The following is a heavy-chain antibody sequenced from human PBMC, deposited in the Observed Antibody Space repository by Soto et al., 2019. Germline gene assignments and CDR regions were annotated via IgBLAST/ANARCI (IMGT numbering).Heavy chain of an antibody. CDR3: ATGPLYYDFWSGYFDY. CDR2: INPNSGNT. V-gene: IGHV1-8*02. D-gene: IGHD3-3*01. CDR1: GYTFTSYY. J-gene: IGHJ4*02. Sequence: ASVKVSCKASGYTFTSYYMHWVRQAPGQGLEWMGIINPNSGNTGYAQKFQGRVTMTRNTSISTAYMELSSLRSEDTAVYYCATGPLYYDFWSGYFDYWGQGTLVTVSS.